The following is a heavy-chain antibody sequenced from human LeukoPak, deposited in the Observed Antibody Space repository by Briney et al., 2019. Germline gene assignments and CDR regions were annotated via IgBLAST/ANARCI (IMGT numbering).Heavy chain of an antibody. D-gene: IGHD4-23*01. CDR2: IIPIFGTA. Sequence: GASVKVSCKASGYTFTSYAISWVRQAPGQGLEWMGGIIPIFGTANYAQKFQGRVTITADESTSTAYMELSSLRSEDTAVYYCARRNPSISYGGNAPTGWFDPWGQGTLVTVSS. V-gene: IGHV1-69*13. CDR3: ARRNPSISYGGNAPTGWFDP. J-gene: IGHJ5*02. CDR1: GYTFTSYA.